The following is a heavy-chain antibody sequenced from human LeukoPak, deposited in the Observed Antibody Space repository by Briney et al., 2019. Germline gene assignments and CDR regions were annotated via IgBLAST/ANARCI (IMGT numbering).Heavy chain of an antibody. CDR1: GYSFTTYW. CDR2: IYPDDSDT. D-gene: IGHD3-9*01. Sequence: GESLKISCKTSGYSFTTYWIGWVRQMPGTGLEWVGAIYPDDSDTRYSPSFQGQVTISADKSISTAYLQWSSLKASDTAMYYCARVLTGYSSLGYWGQGTLVTVSS. V-gene: IGHV5-51*01. J-gene: IGHJ4*02. CDR3: ARVLTGYSSLGY.